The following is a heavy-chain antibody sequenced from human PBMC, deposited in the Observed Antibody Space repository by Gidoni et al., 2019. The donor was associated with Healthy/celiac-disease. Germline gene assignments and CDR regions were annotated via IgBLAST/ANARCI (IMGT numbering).Heavy chain of an antibody. CDR3: ARDFGDSSGHNWYFDL. Sequence: VHLVQSGAEVTKPGSSVKVSCKASGGTVSSYAISWVRQAPGQGLEWMGGIIPIVGTANYAQKFQGRVTITADKSTSTAYMELSSLRSEDTAVYYWARDFGDSSGHNWYFDLWGRGTLVTVSS. D-gene: IGHD3-22*01. J-gene: IGHJ2*01. CDR1: GGTVSSYA. CDR2: IIPIVGTA. V-gene: IGHV1-69*06.